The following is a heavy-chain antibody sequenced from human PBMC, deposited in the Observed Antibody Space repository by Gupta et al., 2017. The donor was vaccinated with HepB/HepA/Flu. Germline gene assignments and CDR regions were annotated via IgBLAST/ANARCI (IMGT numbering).Heavy chain of an antibody. CDR3: ARELGYCSGGSCYWDY. V-gene: IGHV4-39*01. Sequence: QLQLQESGPGLVKPSETLSLTCTVSGGSISSSSYYWGWIRQPPGKGLEWIGSIYYSGSTYYNPSLKSRVTISVDTSKNQFSLKLSSVTAADTAVYYCARELGYCSGGSCYWDYWGQGTLVTVSS. CDR2: IYYSGST. J-gene: IGHJ4*02. CDR1: GGSISSSSYY. D-gene: IGHD2-15*01.